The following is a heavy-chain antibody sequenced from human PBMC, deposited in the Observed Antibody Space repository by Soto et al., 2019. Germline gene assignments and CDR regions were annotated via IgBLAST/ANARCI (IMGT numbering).Heavy chain of an antibody. V-gene: IGHV4-39*01. D-gene: IGHD3-3*02. CDR3: ASPKLAFYNWFDP. J-gene: IGHJ5*02. Sequence: QLQLQESGPGLVKPSETLSLTCTVSGGSISSSSYYWGWIRQPPGKGLEWIGSIYYSGSTYYNPSLKSRVTISVDTSKNQFSLKLSSVTAADTAVYYCASPKLAFYNWFDPWGQGTLGTVSS. CDR1: GGSISSSSYY. CDR2: IYYSGST.